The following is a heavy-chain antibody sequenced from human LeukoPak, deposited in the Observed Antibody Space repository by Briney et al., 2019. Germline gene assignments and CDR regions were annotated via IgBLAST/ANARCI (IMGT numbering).Heavy chain of an antibody. D-gene: IGHD3-22*01. CDR1: GFTFSSYA. V-gene: IGHV3-23*01. CDR3: AKDREALKPDYYDSSGSPPFDY. CDR2: NSGSGGST. Sequence: TGGSLRLSCAASGFTFSSYAMSWVRQAPGKGLEWVSANSGSGGSTTYDAAAMGRLTTSSGNSNNTMYLLMNSLRAEDTADNYCAKDREALKPDYYDSSGSPPFDYWGQGTLVTVSS. J-gene: IGHJ4*02.